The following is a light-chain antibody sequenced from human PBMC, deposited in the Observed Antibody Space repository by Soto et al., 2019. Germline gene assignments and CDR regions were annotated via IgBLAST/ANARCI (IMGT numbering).Light chain of an antibody. V-gene: IGLV2-14*01. Sequence: QSVLTQPASVSGSPGQSITISCTGTSSYVGGYIYVSWYQQHPGKAPKLMIYEVSNRPSGVSNRFSGSKSGNTASLTISGLQAEDEADYYCSSYSRSSFYVFGTGTKLTVL. CDR1: SSYVGGYIY. CDR3: SSYSRSSFYV. J-gene: IGLJ1*01. CDR2: EVS.